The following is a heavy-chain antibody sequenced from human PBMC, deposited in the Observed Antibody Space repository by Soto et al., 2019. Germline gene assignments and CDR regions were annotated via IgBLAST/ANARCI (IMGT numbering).Heavy chain of an antibody. V-gene: IGHV1-8*01. J-gene: IGHJ5*02. CDR1: GYNFPSSN. D-gene: IGHD2-15*01. Sequence: QERLVQSGAELRRPGASVKISCRASGYNFPSSNVNWVRQASGQGPEWLGWMNAANGNAAFARDYQGRVTMTRNLSTDTAYLELAGLSSGDTAMYYCARAVVIGVTGLDLWGPGTFVTVS. CDR2: MNAANGNA. CDR3: ARAVVIGVTGLDL.